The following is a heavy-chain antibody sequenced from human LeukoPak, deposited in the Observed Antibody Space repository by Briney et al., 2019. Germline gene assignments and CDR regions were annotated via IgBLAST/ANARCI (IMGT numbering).Heavy chain of an antibody. J-gene: IGHJ4*02. CDR2: ISSGRSFT. V-gene: IGHV3-21*01. CDR3: ASSGYSYGPAAYYFDY. D-gene: IGHD5-18*01. CDR1: GFTFSNS. Sequence: GGSLRLSCAASGFTFSNSMNWVRQAPGKGLEWVSSISSGRSFTYYGDSVKGRFSISRDNAKNSLYLQMNSLRAEDTAVYYCASSGYSYGPAAYYFDYWGQGTLVTVSS.